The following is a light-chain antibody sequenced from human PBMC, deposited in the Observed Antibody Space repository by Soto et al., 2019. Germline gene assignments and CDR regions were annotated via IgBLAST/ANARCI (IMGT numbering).Light chain of an antibody. V-gene: IGLV2-8*01. CDR2: EVS. CDR3: SSYAGSNSWV. CDR1: STDVGGYNY. Sequence: QSALTQPPSASGSPGQSVTISCTGTSTDVGGYNYVAWYQHHPGKAPKLIIYEVSKRPSGVPDRFSGSKSGNTASLTVSGLQAEDEADYYCSSYAGSNSWVFGGGTKLTVL. J-gene: IGLJ3*02.